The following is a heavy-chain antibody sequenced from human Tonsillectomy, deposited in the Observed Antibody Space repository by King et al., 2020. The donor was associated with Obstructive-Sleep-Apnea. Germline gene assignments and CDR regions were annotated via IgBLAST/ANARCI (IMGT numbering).Heavy chain of an antibody. D-gene: IGHD3-22*01. CDR1: GFTFSTYA. Sequence: QVQLVESGGGVVQPGRSLRLSCAASGFTFSTYAMHCVRQAPGTGLEWVAVISYDGSNQYSADSVKGRFTISRDNSKNTLYLQMNTLRAEDTAVYFCAREFGTSGYYFIDYWGQGTLVTVSS. CDR3: AREFGTSGYYFIDY. CDR2: ISYDGSNQ. J-gene: IGHJ4*02. V-gene: IGHV3-30*04.